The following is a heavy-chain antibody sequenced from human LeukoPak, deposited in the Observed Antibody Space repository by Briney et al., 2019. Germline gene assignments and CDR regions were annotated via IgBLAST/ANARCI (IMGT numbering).Heavy chain of an antibody. CDR2: IRSSGETT. D-gene: IGHD3-10*01. CDR3: AKEVRESAWFYFDY. CDR1: GFTFKTYA. J-gene: IGHJ4*02. Sequence: GGSLRLSCAASGFTFKTYAMSWVRQAPGKGLEWVSSIRSSGETTYYADSVKGRFTISRDNSRNTLYLQVDSLRAEDTAVYYCAKEVRESAWFYFDYWGQGTLATVSS. V-gene: IGHV3-23*01.